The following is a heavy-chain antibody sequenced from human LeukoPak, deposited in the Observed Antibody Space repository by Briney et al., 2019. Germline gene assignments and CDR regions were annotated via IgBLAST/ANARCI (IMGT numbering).Heavy chain of an antibody. Sequence: GGSLRLSFAASGFTFSDYYMSWIRQAPGKGLEWVAVISYDGSNKYYADSVKGRFTISRDNSKNTLYLQMNSLRAEDTAVYYCAKDRQDYYDSSGYTPCLDYWGQGTLVTVSS. CDR1: GFTFSDYY. D-gene: IGHD3-22*01. V-gene: IGHV3-30*18. J-gene: IGHJ4*02. CDR3: AKDRQDYYDSSGYTPCLDY. CDR2: ISYDGSNK.